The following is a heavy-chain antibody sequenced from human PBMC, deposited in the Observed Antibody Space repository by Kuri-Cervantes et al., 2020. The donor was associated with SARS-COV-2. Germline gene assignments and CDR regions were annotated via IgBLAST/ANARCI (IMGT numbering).Heavy chain of an antibody. CDR1: GFSFSTYW. Sequence: GESLKISCAASGFSFSTYWMNWVRQAPGKGLEWVANIKQDDTEYYYVDSVTGRFTISRDNAKNSMYLQMNSLRAEDTAIYYCVRGTEDYSCARSFFDSWGQGTPVTVSS. CDR2: IKQDDTEY. V-gene: IGHV3-7*03. CDR3: VRGTEDYSCARSFFDS. J-gene: IGHJ4*02. D-gene: IGHD4-11*01.